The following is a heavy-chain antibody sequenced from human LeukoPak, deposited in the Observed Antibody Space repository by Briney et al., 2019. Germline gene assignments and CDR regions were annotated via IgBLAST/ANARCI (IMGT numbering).Heavy chain of an antibody. D-gene: IGHD4-23*01. J-gene: IGHJ4*02. Sequence: PGGSLRLSCAASGFTFSSYSMNWVRQAPGKGLEWVSSVSGSSSYIYYADSVGGRFTISRDNAKNSLYLEMNSLRAEDTAVYYCARDQSTVLTRAFDYWGQGTLVTVSS. V-gene: IGHV3-21*01. CDR1: GFTFSSYS. CDR2: VSGSSSYI. CDR3: ARDQSTVLTRAFDY.